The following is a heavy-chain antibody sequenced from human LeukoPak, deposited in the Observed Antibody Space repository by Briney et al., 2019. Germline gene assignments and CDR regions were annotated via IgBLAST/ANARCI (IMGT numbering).Heavy chain of an antibody. CDR3: AVAYCGGDCYPPPDY. D-gene: IGHD2-21*01. Sequence: ASVKVSCKASGYTFTSYGISWVRQAPGQGLEWMGWISAYNGNTNYAQKLQGRVTMTTDTSTNTAYMELRSLRSDDTAVYYCAVAYCGGDCYPPPDYWGQGTLVTVSS. CDR2: ISAYNGNT. V-gene: IGHV1-18*01. J-gene: IGHJ4*02. CDR1: GYTFTSYG.